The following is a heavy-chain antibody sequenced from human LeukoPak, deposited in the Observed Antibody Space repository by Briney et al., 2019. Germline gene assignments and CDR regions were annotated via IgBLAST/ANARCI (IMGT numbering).Heavy chain of an antibody. CDR3: ARVSRGTSSGPVLLWFGELSSPFFDY. Sequence: SETLSLTCTVSGGSISSSSYYWGWIRQPPGKGLEWIGSIYYSGSTYYNPSIKSRVTISVDTSKNQFSLKLSSVTAADTAVYYCARVSRGTSSGPVLLWFGELSSPFFDYWGQGTLVTVSS. CDR1: GGSISSSSYY. CDR2: IYYSGST. D-gene: IGHD3-10*01. J-gene: IGHJ4*02. V-gene: IGHV4-39*07.